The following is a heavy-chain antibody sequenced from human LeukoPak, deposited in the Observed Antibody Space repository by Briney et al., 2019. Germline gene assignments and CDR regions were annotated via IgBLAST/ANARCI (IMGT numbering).Heavy chain of an antibody. J-gene: IGHJ4*02. V-gene: IGHV4-30-4*01. Sequence: SETLSLTCTVSGGSISSGDYYWSWIRQPPGKGLEWIGYIYYNGSTYYNPSLKSRVTISVDTSKNQFSLKLSSVTAADTAVYYCARSAGYSYGYSFDYWGQGTLVTVSS. CDR1: GGSISSGDYY. CDR3: ARSAGYSYGYSFDY. D-gene: IGHD5-18*01. CDR2: IYYNGST.